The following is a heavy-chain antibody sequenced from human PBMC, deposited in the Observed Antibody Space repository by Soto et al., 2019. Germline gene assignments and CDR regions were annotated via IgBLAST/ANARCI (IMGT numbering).Heavy chain of an antibody. D-gene: IGHD6-19*01. CDR1: GFTFSSSS. CDR3: AKDRVVAGIGEFDY. Sequence: VQLVESVGGVVQPGRSLRLSCASSGFTFSSSSIHWVRQAPGKGLEWVAVISYDGSNKFYADSVKGRFTISRDNSKNTLYLQMDGLRSEGTAVYYCAKDRVVAGIGEFDYWGQGTLVTVSS. V-gene: IGHV3-30*01. CDR2: ISYDGSNK. J-gene: IGHJ4*02.